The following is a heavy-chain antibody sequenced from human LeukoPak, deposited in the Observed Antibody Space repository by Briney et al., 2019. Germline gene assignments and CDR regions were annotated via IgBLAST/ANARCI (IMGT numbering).Heavy chain of an antibody. Sequence: SWVRQPPGRGLEWIGYIYYSGSTYYNPSLKSRVTISVDTSKNQFSLKLSSVTAAHTAVYYCARPLLRYFDWLPYYFDYWGQGTLVTVSS. CDR3: ARPLLRYFDWLPYYFDY. CDR2: IYYSGST. J-gene: IGHJ4*02. V-gene: IGHV4-30-4*01. D-gene: IGHD3-9*01.